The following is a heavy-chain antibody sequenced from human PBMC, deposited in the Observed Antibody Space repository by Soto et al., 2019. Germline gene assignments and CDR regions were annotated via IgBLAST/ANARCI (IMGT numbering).Heavy chain of an antibody. Sequence: SVKVSCKASGGTFSSYAISWVRQAPGQGLEWMGGIIPIFGTANYAHKFQGRVTITADESTSTAYMELSSLRSEDTAVYYCAVARERKPYYFDYWGQGTLVTVSS. V-gene: IGHV1-69*13. CDR2: IIPIFGTA. D-gene: IGHD5-12*01. J-gene: IGHJ4*02. CDR3: AVARERKPYYFDY. CDR1: GGTFSSYA.